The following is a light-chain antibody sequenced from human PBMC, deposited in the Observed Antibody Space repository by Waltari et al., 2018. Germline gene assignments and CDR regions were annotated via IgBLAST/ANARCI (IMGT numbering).Light chain of an antibody. CDR3: NSYTACDTQL. J-gene: IGLJ3*02. Sequence: QSALHQPASVSGSPGQSVTVSCTGTSSDICDNHRLSLYQQPPGKAPKLISRDVFYRPSGVANRFSGSKAGVTAYLTISGIQSEDGAYYYCNSYTACDTQLFGGGTKVTVL. V-gene: IGLV2-18*02. CDR1: SSDICDNHR. CDR2: DVF.